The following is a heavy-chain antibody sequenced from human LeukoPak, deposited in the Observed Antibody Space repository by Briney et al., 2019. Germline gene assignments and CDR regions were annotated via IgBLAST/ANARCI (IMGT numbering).Heavy chain of an antibody. CDR2: ISGSGGNT. D-gene: IGHD3-16*01. CDR3: VKEGVEYSYSYGDY. Sequence: PGETLRLSCAASGFTFSSHGMNWVRQAPGKGLEWVSGISGSGGNTYYADSVKGRITISRDNAENTLYLQMNNLRPDDTAFYFCVKEGVEYSYSYGDYWGQGTLVTVSS. CDR1: GFTFSSHG. J-gene: IGHJ4*02. V-gene: IGHV3-23*01.